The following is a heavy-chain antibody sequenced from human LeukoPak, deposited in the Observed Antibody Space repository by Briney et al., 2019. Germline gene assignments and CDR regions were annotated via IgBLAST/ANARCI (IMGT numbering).Heavy chain of an antibody. D-gene: IGHD3-10*01. Sequence: PGGSLRLSCAASRFTFSSYGIHWVRQAPGKGLEWVAFIRYDGTNKYYADSVKGRFTISRDNSKNTLYLQMNSLRAEDTAVYYCARETTMVRGVIPHYYYMDVWGKGTTVTISS. CDR1: RFTFSSYG. J-gene: IGHJ6*03. CDR2: IRYDGTNK. CDR3: ARETTMVRGVIPHYYYMDV. V-gene: IGHV3-30*02.